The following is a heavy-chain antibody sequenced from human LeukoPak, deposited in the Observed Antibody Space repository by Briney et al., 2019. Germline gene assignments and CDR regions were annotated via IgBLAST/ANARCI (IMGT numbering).Heavy chain of an antibody. V-gene: IGHV1-46*03. D-gene: IGHD2-2*01. J-gene: IGHJ6*04. CDR2: INPSGGST. Sequence: ASVKVSCKASGYTFSDYYMHWVRQAPGQGLEWMGIINPSGGSTSYAQKFQGRVTMTRDTSTSTVSMELSSLRSEDTAVYYCARDRNGVVPAALDVWGKGTTVTVSS. CDR3: ARDRNGVVPAALDV. CDR1: GYTFSDYY.